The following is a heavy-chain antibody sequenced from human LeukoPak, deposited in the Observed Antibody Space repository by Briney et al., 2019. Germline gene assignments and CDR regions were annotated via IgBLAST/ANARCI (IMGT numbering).Heavy chain of an antibody. Sequence: GASVKVSCKASGYTFTGYYMHWVRQAPGQGLEGMGWINPNSGGTNYAQKFQGRVTMTRDTFISTAYMELSRLRSDDTAVYYCARDLPRQFYYDYVWGSYRDHFDYWGQGTLVTVSS. V-gene: IGHV1-2*02. CDR2: INPNSGGT. CDR3: ARDLPRQFYYDYVWGSYRDHFDY. CDR1: GYTFTGYY. J-gene: IGHJ4*02. D-gene: IGHD3-16*02.